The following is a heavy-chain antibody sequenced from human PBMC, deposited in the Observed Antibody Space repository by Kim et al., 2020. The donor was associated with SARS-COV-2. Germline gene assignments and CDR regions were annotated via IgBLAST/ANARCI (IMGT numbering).Heavy chain of an antibody. V-gene: IGHV3-64D*06. J-gene: IGHJ4*02. CDR2: ISSNGGST. CDR3: VKDFGRRVTMVRGAAFDY. CDR1: GFTFSSYA. Sequence: GGSLRLSCSASGFTFSSYAMHWVRQAPGKGLEYVSAISSNGGSTYYADSVKGRFTISRDNSKNTLYLQMSSLRAEDTAVYYCVKDFGRRVTMVRGAAFDYWGQGTLVTVSS. D-gene: IGHD3-10*01.